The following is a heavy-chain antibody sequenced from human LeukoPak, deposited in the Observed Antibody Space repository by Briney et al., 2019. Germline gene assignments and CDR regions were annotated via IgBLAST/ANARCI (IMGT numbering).Heavy chain of an antibody. CDR1: GFTFSSYD. CDR3: ARGRYFEWGYYYYGMDV. D-gene: IGHD3-9*01. Sequence: PGGSLRLSCAASGFTFSSYDMHWVRQATGKGLEWVSAIGTAGDTYYPGSVKGRFTISRENAKNSLYLQMNSLRAGDTAVYYCARGRYFEWGYYYYGMDVWGKGTTVTVSS. J-gene: IGHJ6*04. V-gene: IGHV3-13*01. CDR2: IGTAGDT.